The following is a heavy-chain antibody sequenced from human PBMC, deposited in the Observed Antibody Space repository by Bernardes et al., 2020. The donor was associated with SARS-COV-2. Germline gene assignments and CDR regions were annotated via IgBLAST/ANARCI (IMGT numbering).Heavy chain of an antibody. CDR1: GFTFSSHV. CDR3: AGYGSGSYKWFDP. D-gene: IGHD3-10*01. V-gene: IGHV3-23*01. CDR2: ISTSGGGT. J-gene: IGHJ5*02. Sequence: GGSLRLSCAASGFTFSSHVMNWVRQAPGKGLEWVPVISTSGGGTYYADSVKGRFTISRDHSKNTLYLQMNSLRAEDTAVFYCAGYGSGSYKWFDPWGQGTLVTVSS.